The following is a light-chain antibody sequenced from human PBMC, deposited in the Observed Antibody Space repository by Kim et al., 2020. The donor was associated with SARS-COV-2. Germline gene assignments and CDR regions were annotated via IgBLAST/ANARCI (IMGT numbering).Light chain of an antibody. J-gene: IGLJ2*01. CDR1: RLAKNY. Sequence: ASRGPKARTSCGGDRLAKNYDRWFKQKPGQAPVLVIYKDSERHSGIPVRFAGSSSGPTVTLTISGAQVEDEADYYCYSAADNNLVFGGGTQLTVL. CDR2: KDS. V-gene: IGLV3-27*01. CDR3: YSAADNNLV.